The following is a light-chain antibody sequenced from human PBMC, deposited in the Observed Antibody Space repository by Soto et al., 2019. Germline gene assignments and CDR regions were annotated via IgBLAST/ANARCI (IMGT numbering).Light chain of an antibody. CDR3: SSYTSSYTWV. V-gene: IGLV2-14*03. Sequence: QSVLTQPASVSGSPGQSITISCSGTTNDVGGYNYVSWYQQHPGKAPKLLIYGVTDRPSGVSSRFSGSKSGNAASLTISGLQAEDEGDYYCSSYTSSYTWVFGGGTKLNVL. CDR2: GVT. J-gene: IGLJ3*02. CDR1: TNDVGGYNY.